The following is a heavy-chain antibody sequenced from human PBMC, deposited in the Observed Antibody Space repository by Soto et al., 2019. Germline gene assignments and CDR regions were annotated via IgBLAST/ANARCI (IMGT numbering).Heavy chain of an antibody. CDR3: ARDLWFGDGTDY. D-gene: IGHD3-10*01. V-gene: IGHV4-59*01. J-gene: IGHJ4*02. Sequence: SETLSLTCTVSGGSISSYYWSWIRQPPGKGLEWIGYIYYSGSTNYNPSLKSRVTISVDTSKNQFSLKLSSVTAADTAVYYCARDLWFGDGTDYWGQGPLVTVSS. CDR1: GGSISSYY. CDR2: IYYSGST.